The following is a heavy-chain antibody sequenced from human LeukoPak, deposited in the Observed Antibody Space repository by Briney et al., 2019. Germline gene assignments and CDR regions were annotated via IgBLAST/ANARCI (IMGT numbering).Heavy chain of an antibody. D-gene: IGHD3-22*01. CDR3: ARGTYYYDSSGFSFFDY. Sequence: SVTVSCKASGGTFSSYAISWVRQAPGQGLEWMGGIIPIFGTANYAQKFQGRVTITADESTSTAYMELSSLRSEDTAVYYCARGTYYYDSSGFSFFDYWGQGTLVTVSS. CDR2: IIPIFGTA. J-gene: IGHJ4*02. CDR1: GGTFSSYA. V-gene: IGHV1-69*01.